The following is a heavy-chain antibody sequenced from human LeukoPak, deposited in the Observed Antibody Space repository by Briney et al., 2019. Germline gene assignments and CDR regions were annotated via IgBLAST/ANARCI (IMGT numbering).Heavy chain of an antibody. J-gene: IGHJ4*02. D-gene: IGHD5-12*01. CDR2: IIPIFGTA. V-gene: IGHV1-69*13. CDR3: ASGYDSSTYYFDY. Sequence: LVKVSCKASGCTFSSYALSWVRQAPGQGLEWMGGIIPIFGTANYAQKFQGGVTITADESTSTAYMELSSLRSEDTAVYYCASGYDSSTYYFDYWGQGTLVTVSS. CDR1: GCTFSSYA.